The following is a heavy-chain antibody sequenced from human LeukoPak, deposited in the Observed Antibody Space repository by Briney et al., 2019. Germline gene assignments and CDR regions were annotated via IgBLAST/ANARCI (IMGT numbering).Heavy chain of an antibody. CDR3: ARGKYDSSPFLQH. Sequence: GGSLRLSCAASGFTFNRHGMSWVRQAPGKGLEWVSGIDVSGRMTYYADSVKGRFTISRDNAKNSMYLQMNSLRAEDTAVYYCARGKYDSSPFLQHWGQGTLVTVSS. V-gene: IGHV3-23*01. CDR1: GFTFNRHG. D-gene: IGHD3-22*01. J-gene: IGHJ1*01. CDR2: IDVSGRMT.